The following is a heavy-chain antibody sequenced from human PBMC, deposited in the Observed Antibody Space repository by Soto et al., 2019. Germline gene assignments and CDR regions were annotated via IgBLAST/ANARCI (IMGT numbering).Heavy chain of an antibody. Sequence: SETLSLTCTVSGGSISSGGYYWSWIRQHPGKGLEWIGYIYYSGSTYYNPSLKSRVTISVDTSKNQFSLKLSSVTAADTAVYYRARSSAAGTFDYWGQGTLVTVSS. CDR1: GGSISSGGYY. CDR3: ARSSAAGTFDY. CDR2: IYYSGST. D-gene: IGHD1-7*01. J-gene: IGHJ4*02. V-gene: IGHV4-31*03.